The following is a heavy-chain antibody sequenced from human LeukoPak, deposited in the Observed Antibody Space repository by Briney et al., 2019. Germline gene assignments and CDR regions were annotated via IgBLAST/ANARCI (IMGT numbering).Heavy chain of an antibody. CDR2: IYTSGST. CDR1: GGPISSYY. Sequence: SETLSLTCTVSGGPISSYYWSWIRQPPGKGLDWIGRIYTSGSTNYNPSLKSRVTMSVDTSKNQFSLKLSSVTAADTAVYYCARVSPLPQRAYYYYYYMDVWGKGTTVTVSS. CDR3: ARVSPLPQRAYYYYYYMDV. J-gene: IGHJ6*03. V-gene: IGHV4-4*07.